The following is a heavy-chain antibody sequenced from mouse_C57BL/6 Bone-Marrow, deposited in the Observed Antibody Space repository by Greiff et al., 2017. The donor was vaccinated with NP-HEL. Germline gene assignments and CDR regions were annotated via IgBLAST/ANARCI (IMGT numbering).Heavy chain of an antibody. CDR3: ARHRIDYYGSSLYYAMDY. CDR2: ISNLAYSI. D-gene: IGHD1-1*01. CDR1: GFTFSDYG. Sequence: EVKLMESGGGLVQPGGSLKLSCAASGFTFSDYGMAWVRQAPRKGPEWVAFISNLAYSIYYADTVTGRFTISRENAKNTLYLEMSSLRSEDTAMYYCARHRIDYYGSSLYYAMDYWGQGTSVTVSS. J-gene: IGHJ4*01. V-gene: IGHV5-15*01.